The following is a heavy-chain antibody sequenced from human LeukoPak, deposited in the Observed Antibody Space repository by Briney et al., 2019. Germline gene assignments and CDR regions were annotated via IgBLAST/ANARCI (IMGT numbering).Heavy chain of an antibody. Sequence: GGSLRLSCAASGFTFSSHGMSWVRQAPGKGLEWVSTISGSGDNTYYADSVRGRFTISRDNAKNSLYLQMNSLRAEDTAVYYCARDGSRGNLVTAPDYWGQGTLVTVSS. CDR1: GFTFSSHG. J-gene: IGHJ4*02. CDR3: ARDGSRGNLVTAPDY. D-gene: IGHD2-21*02. CDR2: ISGSGDNT. V-gene: IGHV3-21*01.